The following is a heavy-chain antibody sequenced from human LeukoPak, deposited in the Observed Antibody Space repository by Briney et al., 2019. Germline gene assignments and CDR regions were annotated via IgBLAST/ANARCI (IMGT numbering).Heavy chain of an antibody. D-gene: IGHD6-19*01. CDR3: ARGAGNWFDP. Sequence: GASVKVSCKASGGTFSSYAISWVRQAPGQGLEWMGWINPNSGGTNYAQKFQGRVTMTRDTSISTAYMELSRLRSDDTAVYYCARGAGNWFDPWGQGTLVTVSS. CDR1: GGTFSSYA. V-gene: IGHV1-2*02. CDR2: INPNSGGT. J-gene: IGHJ5*02.